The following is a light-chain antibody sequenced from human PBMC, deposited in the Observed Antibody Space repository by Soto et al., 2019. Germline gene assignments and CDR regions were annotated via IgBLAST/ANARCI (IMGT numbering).Light chain of an antibody. CDR2: DAS. J-gene: IGKJ5*01. Sequence: EIVLTQSPATLSLSPGERATLSCRASQSVSSNLAWYQQKPGQAPRLLIYDASTRATGIPARFSGSGSGTDFPLTISSLEPEDFAVYYCQQRSNWPAFGQGTRLEIK. CDR3: QQRSNWPA. CDR1: QSVSSN. V-gene: IGKV3-11*01.